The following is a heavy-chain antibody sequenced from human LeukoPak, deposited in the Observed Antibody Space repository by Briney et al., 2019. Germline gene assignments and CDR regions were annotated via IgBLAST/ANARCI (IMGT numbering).Heavy chain of an antibody. Sequence: GGSLRLSCAASGFTFNNYAMSWVRQAPGMGLEWVSSIIASGDRTYYADSVKGRFTITRGNSKNTLYLQVNSLRAEDTAVYYCAKDGVAPGSGGDFFDYWGQGTLVTVSS. CDR2: IIASGDRT. V-gene: IGHV3-23*01. D-gene: IGHD3-10*01. CDR1: GFTFNNYA. CDR3: AKDGVAPGSGGDFFDY. J-gene: IGHJ4*02.